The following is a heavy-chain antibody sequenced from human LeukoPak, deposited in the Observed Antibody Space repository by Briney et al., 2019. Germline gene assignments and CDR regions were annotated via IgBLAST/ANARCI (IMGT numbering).Heavy chain of an antibody. CDR2: IYYSGST. V-gene: IGHV4-59*12. D-gene: IGHD3-22*01. J-gene: IGHJ4*02. Sequence: SETLSLTCTVSGGSISSYYWSWIRQPPGKGLEWIGYIYYSGSTYYNPSLKSRVTISVDTSKNQFSLKLSSVTAADTAVYYCARNYDSSGYYLGYWGQGTLVTVSS. CDR1: GGSISSYY. CDR3: ARNYDSSGYYLGY.